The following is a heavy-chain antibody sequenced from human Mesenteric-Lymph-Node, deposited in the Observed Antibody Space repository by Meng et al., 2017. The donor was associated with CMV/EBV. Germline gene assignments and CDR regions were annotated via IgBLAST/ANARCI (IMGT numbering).Heavy chain of an antibody. V-gene: IGHV1-46*01. Sequence: YTCTSYYRHWVRQAPGQGLEWMGIINPSGGSTSYGKKFQGRVTMTRDTSTSTVYMELSSLRSEDTAVYYCARDREDMVRGVINWFDPWGQGTLVTVSS. CDR3: ARDREDMVRGVINWFDP. CDR2: INPSGGST. J-gene: IGHJ5*02. CDR1: YTCTSYY. D-gene: IGHD3-10*01.